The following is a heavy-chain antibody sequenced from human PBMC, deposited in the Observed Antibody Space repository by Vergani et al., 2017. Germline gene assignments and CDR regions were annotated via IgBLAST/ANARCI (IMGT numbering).Heavy chain of an antibody. D-gene: IGHD3-10*01. CDR1: GFTFSSYA. J-gene: IGHJ6*02. CDR3: ARERGITMVRGVIIFYGMDV. CDR2: ISYDGSNK. Sequence: VQLVESGGGVVQPGRSLRLYCAASGFTFSSYAMHWVRQAPGKGLEWVAVISYDGSNKYYADSVKGRFTISRDNSKNTLYLQMNSLRAEDTAVYYCARERGITMVRGVIIFYGMDVWGQGTTVTVSS. V-gene: IGHV3-30-3*01.